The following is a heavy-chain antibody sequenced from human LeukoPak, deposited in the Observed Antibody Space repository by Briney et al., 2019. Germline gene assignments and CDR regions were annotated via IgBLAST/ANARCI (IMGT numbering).Heavy chain of an antibody. CDR2: IYTSGST. CDR3: ARSIVVVVAANLRYGMDV. J-gene: IGHJ6*02. Sequence: PSQTPSLTCTVSGGSISSGSYYWSWIRQPAGKGLEWIGRIYTSGSTNYNPSLKSRVTISVDTSKNQFSLKLSSVTAADTAVYYCARSIVVVVAANLRYGMDVWGQGTTVTVSS. D-gene: IGHD2-15*01. CDR1: GGSISSGSYY. V-gene: IGHV4-61*02.